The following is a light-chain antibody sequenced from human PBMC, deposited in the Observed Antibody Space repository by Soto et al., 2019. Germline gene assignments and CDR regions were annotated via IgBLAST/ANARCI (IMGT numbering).Light chain of an antibody. CDR3: QQYGSSPPT. Sequence: EIVLTQSPGTLSLSPGERATLSCRASQSVSSSYLAWYQQTPGQATRLLIYGASSRATGIPDRFSGSGSGTDFTLTISRLEPEDFAVYYCQQYGSSPPTFGQGTKVEIK. CDR1: QSVSSSY. CDR2: GAS. V-gene: IGKV3-20*01. J-gene: IGKJ1*01.